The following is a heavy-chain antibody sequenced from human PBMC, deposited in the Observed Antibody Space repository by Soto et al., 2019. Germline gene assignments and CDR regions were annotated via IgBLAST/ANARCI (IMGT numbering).Heavy chain of an antibody. CDR3: ARQMIRFGTYYMDV. D-gene: IGHD3-10*01. CDR2: ISVSGGRT. J-gene: IGHJ6*03. Sequence: GGSLRLSCVASGFTLNSYAMSWVRQAPGEGLEWVSGISVSGGRTYYADAVKGRFTISRDSSKNTLYLQMNSLRAEDTAVYYCARQMIRFGTYYMDVWGKGTTVTVSS. CDR1: GFTLNSYA. V-gene: IGHV3-23*01.